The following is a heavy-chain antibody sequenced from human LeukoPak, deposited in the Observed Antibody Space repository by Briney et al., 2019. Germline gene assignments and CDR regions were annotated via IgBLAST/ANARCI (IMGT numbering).Heavy chain of an antibody. CDR1: GFPFSTFE. V-gene: IGHV3-48*03. J-gene: IGHJ4*02. D-gene: IGHD6-13*01. CDR3: TKGGFSTSWYWIY. CDR2: ISGSGGSI. Sequence: GGCLRLSCVASGFPFSTFELNWVRQAPRKGLEWVSYISGSGGSIYYADSVKGRFTISRDNAKNSLYLQMNSLRADDTAVYHCTKGGFSTSWYWIYWGQGTLVTVSS.